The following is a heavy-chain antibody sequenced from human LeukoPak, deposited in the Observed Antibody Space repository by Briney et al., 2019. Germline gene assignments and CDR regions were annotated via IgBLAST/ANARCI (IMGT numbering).Heavy chain of an antibody. D-gene: IGHD3-22*01. J-gene: IGHJ3*02. CDR1: GGSISSYY. CDR3: AGDSSGYGYAFDI. CDR2: IYYSGST. Sequence: SETLSLTCTVSGGSISSYYWSWIRQPPGKGREGVGYIYYSGSTNYNPSLKSRGTISVDKSKEQFSLKLSSVTAADTAVYYCAGDSSGYGYAFDIWGQGTMVTVSS. V-gene: IGHV4-59*08.